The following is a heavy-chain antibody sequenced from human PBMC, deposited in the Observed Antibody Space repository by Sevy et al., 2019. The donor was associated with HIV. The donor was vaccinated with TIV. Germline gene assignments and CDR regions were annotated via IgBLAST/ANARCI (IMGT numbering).Heavy chain of an antibody. Sequence: GGSLRLSCAASGFSLSTYCMTWVRQAPGKGLEWVANIKKDGTETYYVDSVRGRFTISRDNAKKSLYLQLYNLRVEDTAVYYCARALADWGSFHYALWGQGALVTVSS. CDR3: ARALADWGSFHYAL. V-gene: IGHV3-7*01. CDR1: GFSLSTYC. CDR2: IKKDGTET. D-gene: IGHD3-16*02. J-gene: IGHJ4*02.